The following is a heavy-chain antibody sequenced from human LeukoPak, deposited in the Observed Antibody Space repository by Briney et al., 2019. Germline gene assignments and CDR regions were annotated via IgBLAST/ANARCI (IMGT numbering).Heavy chain of an antibody. CDR2: IKQDGSEK. Sequence: GGSLRLSCAASVFTFRSYWMSWGRQAPGKGLEWVANIKQDGSEKYYVDSVKGRFTISRDNAKNSLYLQMNSLRAEDTAVYYCASSIAAAGRHYYYYGMDVWGQGTTVTVSS. J-gene: IGHJ6*02. V-gene: IGHV3-7*01. CDR1: VFTFRSYW. D-gene: IGHD6-13*01. CDR3: ASSIAAAGRHYYYYGMDV.